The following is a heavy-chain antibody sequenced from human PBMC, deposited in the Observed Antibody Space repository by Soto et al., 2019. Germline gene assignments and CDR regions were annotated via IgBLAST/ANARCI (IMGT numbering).Heavy chain of an antibody. D-gene: IGHD1-7*01. J-gene: IGHJ4*02. CDR1: GFTFRSYW. V-gene: IGHV3-74*01. CDR2: INSDGSST. Sequence: GGSLRLSCAASGFTFRSYWMHWVRQAPGKGLVWVSHINSDGSSTNYADSVKGRFTVSRDNAKDTLYLQMNSLRAEDTAVYYCARVGGDWNYDYFDYWGQGTLVTVSS. CDR3: ARVGGDWNYDYFDY.